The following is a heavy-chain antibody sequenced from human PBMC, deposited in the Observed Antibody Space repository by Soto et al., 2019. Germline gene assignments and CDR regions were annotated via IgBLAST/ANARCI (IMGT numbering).Heavy chain of an antibody. CDR1: GGTFSSYA. Sequence: GASVKVSCKASGGTFSSYAISWVRQAPGQGLEWMGGIIPIFGTANYAQKFQGRVTITADESTSTAYMELSSLRSEDTAVYYCARPSRGYSGYDWAVGGIDYYYYGMDVWGQGTTVTVSS. CDR3: ARPSRGYSGYDWAVGGIDYYYYGMDV. J-gene: IGHJ6*02. CDR2: IIPIFGTA. V-gene: IGHV1-69*13. D-gene: IGHD5-12*01.